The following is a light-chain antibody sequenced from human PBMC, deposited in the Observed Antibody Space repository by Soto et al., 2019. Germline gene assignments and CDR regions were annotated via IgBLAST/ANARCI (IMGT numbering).Light chain of an antibody. V-gene: IGKV3D-20*02. J-gene: IGKJ3*01. CDR1: QSVSSSY. Sequence: EIVLTQSPGTLSLSPGETATLSCRASQSVSSSYLAWYQQKPGQAPRLLIYGASSRATGIPDRFSGSGSGTDFTLTISSLEPEDFAVYYCQQSSNGATFGPGTKVDIK. CDR3: QQSSNGAT. CDR2: GAS.